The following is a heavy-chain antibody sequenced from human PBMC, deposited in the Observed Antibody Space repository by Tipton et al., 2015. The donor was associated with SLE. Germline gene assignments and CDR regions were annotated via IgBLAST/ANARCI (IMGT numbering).Heavy chain of an antibody. J-gene: IGHJ4*02. CDR2: ISGSGGST. CDR1: GFTFSSYA. CDR3: ARDSSGWFKGYYFDY. D-gene: IGHD6-19*01. V-gene: IGHV3-23*01. Sequence: SLRLSCAASGFTFSSYAMSWVRQAPGKGLEWVSAISGSGGSTYYADSVKGRFTISRDNSKNTLYLQMNSLRAEDTAVYYCARDSSGWFKGYYFDYWGQGTLVTVSS.